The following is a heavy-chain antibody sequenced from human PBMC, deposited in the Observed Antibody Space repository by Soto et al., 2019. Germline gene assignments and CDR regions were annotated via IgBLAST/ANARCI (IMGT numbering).Heavy chain of an antibody. V-gene: IGHV3-30-3*01. CDR3: ARQLGSRKVPAALGAFDI. D-gene: IGHD2-2*01. Sequence: QGQLVESGRDMVQPGRSLRLSCAASGFTFSHYPMHWVRQAPGKGLEWVAAISYDGSDKYYAESLKGRFTISRDNPRNTLYLQLESVTPADTAVYYCARQLGSRKVPAALGAFDIWGRGTMVTVSS. CDR2: ISYDGSDK. J-gene: IGHJ3*02. CDR1: GFTFSHYP.